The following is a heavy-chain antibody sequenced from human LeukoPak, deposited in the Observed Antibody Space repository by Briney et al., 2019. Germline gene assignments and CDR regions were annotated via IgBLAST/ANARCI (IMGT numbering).Heavy chain of an antibody. CDR2: IYSGGST. J-gene: IGHJ1*01. V-gene: IGHV3-66*01. D-gene: IGHD1-14*01. Sequence: GGSLRLSCAASGFTVSSNYMSWVRQAPGKGLEWVSVIYSGGSTYYADSVKGRFTISRDNSKNTLYLQMNSLRAEDTAVYYCAKDQSWTGEYFQHWGQGTLVTVSS. CDR1: GFTVSSNY. CDR3: AKDQSWTGEYFQH.